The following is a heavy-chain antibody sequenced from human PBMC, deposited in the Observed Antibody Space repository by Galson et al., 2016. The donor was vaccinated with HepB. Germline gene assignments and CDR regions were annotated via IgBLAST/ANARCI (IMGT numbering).Heavy chain of an antibody. CDR1: GDSIRKFSYF. Sequence: ETLSLTCTVSGDSIRKFSYFWGWIRQPPGRGLESIGYIHYTGNTYYNPSLRGRVTMSIDTSKNEFSLHLTSVTAADTAVYFCARRDTSWYDPWGQGILVTASP. D-gene: IGHD2-2*01. J-gene: IGHJ5*02. CDR2: IHYTGNT. V-gene: IGHV4-39*01. CDR3: ARRDTSWYDP.